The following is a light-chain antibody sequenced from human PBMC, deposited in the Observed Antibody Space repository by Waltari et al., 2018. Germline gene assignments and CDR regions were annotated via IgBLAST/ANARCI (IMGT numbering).Light chain of an antibody. J-gene: IGKJ2*01. CDR3: QQSYRTPYT. V-gene: IGKV1-39*01. CDR1: QSISSS. CDR2: YMF. Sequence: DIQMTQSPSSLPASVGDRVTITCRASQSISSSLSWYQQEPGKAPKVLIYYMFSLQSGVPSRFSGSASGTNFTLTISSLQPEDFATYSCQQSYRTPYTFGQGTKLEIK.